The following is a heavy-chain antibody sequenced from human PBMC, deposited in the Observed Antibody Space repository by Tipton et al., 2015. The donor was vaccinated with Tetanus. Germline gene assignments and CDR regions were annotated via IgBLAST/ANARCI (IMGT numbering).Heavy chain of an antibody. CDR3: ARHMAEHDTRYFDL. D-gene: IGHD3-16*02. Sequence: TLSLTCAVSGGSISSNYWWSWVRQSPGTGLEWIGEISHNGSTNYNPSLKSRVTISLDKSKNEISLRLRSVTAADTALYFCARHMAEHDTRYFDLWGQGTKVTVSS. CDR2: ISHNGST. V-gene: IGHV4-4*01. CDR1: GGSISSNYW. J-gene: IGHJ3*01.